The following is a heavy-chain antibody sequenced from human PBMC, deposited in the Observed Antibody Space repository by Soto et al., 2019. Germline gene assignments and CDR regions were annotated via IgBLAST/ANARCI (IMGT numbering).Heavy chain of an antibody. CDR3: ARRAITMVRGVTYGNYHYYGMDV. D-gene: IGHD3-10*01. CDR2: IDPSDSYT. V-gene: IGHV5-10-1*01. Sequence: PGESLKISCKGSGYSFTSYWISWVRQMPGKGLEWMGRIDPSDSYTNYSPSFQGHVTISADKSISTAYLQWSSLKASDTAMYYCARRAITMVRGVTYGNYHYYGMDVWGQGTTVTVSS. CDR1: GYSFTSYW. J-gene: IGHJ6*02.